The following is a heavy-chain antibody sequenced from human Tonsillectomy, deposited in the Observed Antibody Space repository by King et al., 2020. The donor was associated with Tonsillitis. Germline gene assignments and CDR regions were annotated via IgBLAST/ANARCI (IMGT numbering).Heavy chain of an antibody. J-gene: IGHJ4*02. Sequence: QLQESGPGLVKPSETLSLTCTVSGGSISSSSYYWGWIRQPPGKGLEWIGSIYYIGSTYYNPSLKSRVTISVDTSKNQFSLKLSSVTAADTAVYYCARYSGSYLTGVDYWGQGTLVTVSS. CDR1: GGSISSSSYY. CDR3: ARYSGSYLTGVDY. V-gene: IGHV4-39*01. CDR2: IYYIGST. D-gene: IGHD1-26*01.